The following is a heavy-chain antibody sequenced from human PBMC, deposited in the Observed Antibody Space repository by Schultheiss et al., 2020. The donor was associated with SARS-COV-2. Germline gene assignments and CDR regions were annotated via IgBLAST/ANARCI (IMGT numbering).Heavy chain of an antibody. V-gene: IGHV1-8*02. J-gene: IGHJ6*02. Sequence: ASVKVSCKASGYTFTSYYMHWVRQATGQGLEWMGWMNPNSGNTGYAQKFQGRVTMTRNTSISTAYMELSSLRAEDTAVYYCAREDVATIAYYYYGMDVWGQGTTVTVSS. CDR3: AREDVATIAYYYYGMDV. D-gene: IGHD5-24*01. CDR1: GYTFTSYY. CDR2: MNPNSGNT.